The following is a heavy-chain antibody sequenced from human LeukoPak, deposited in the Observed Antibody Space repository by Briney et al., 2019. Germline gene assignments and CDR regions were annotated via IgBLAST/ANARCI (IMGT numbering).Heavy chain of an antibody. CDR3: AKAPYCSGGSCYDDY. CDR1: GFTFSSYG. D-gene: IGHD2-15*01. V-gene: IGHV3-30*02. Sequence: GGSLRLSCAASGFTFSSYGMHWVRQAPGKGLEWVAFIRYDGSNKYYADSVKGRFTNSRDNSKNTLYLQMNSLRAEDTAVYYCAKAPYCSGGSCYDDYWGQGTLVTVSS. CDR2: IRYDGSNK. J-gene: IGHJ4*02.